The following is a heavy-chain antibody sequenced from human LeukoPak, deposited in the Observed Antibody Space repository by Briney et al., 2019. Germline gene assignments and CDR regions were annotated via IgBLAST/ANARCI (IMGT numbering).Heavy chain of an antibody. D-gene: IGHD1-1*01. V-gene: IGHV5-51*01. CDR3: ARHETGPYFDY. CDR1: GYSFSNYW. CDR2: IYPGDSDT. J-gene: IGHJ4*02. Sequence: GESLKISCKGSGYSFSNYWIGWVRQMPGKGLECMGIIYPGDSDTRYSPSFQGQVTISADKSISTAYLQWSSLKASDTAMYYCARHETGPYFDYWGQGTLVTVSS.